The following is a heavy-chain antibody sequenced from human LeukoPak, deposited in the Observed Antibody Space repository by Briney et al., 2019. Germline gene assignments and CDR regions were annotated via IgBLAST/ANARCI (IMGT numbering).Heavy chain of an antibody. D-gene: IGHD2-2*01. V-gene: IGHV4-59*01. CDR2: IYYSGST. J-gene: IGHJ3*02. CDR3: ARDYCSSTSCNTFDI. Sequence: SETLSLTCAVYGGSFSGYYWSWIRQPPGKGLEWIGYIYYSGSTNYNPSLKSRVTISVDTSKNQFSLKLSSVTAADTAVYYCARDYCSSTSCNTFDIWGQGAMVTVSS. CDR1: GGSFSGYY.